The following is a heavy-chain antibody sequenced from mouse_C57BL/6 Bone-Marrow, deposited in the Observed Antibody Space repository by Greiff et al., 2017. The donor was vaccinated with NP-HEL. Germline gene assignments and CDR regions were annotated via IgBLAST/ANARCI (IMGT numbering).Heavy chain of an antibody. J-gene: IGHJ2*01. CDR1: GFTFSSYG. D-gene: IGHD4-1*01. CDR3: ARRVLTFDY. V-gene: IGHV5-6*01. CDR2: ISSGGSYT. Sequence: EVQLVESGGDLVKPGGSLKLSCAASGFTFSSYGMSWVRQTPDKRLEWVATISSGGSYTYYPDSVKGRFTISRDNAKNTLYLQMSSLKSEGTAMYYCARRVLTFDYWGQGTTLTVSS.